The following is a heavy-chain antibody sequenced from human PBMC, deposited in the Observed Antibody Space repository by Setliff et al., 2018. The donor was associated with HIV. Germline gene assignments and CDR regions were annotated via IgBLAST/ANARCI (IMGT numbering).Heavy chain of an antibody. D-gene: IGHD3-3*01. CDR3: ASWWRARRANYNFWSGSSWFDP. V-gene: IGHV4-31*03. Sequence: PSETLSLTCTVSGTSIGSGRSYWSWIRQHPGRGLEWIGNIYYNGSSYHNPSLKSRVTMSVDTSKNQFSLNLRSVTAADTAVYYCASWWRARRANYNFWSGSSWFDPWGQGILVTVSS. J-gene: IGHJ5*02. CDR2: IYYNGSS. CDR1: GTSIGSGRSY.